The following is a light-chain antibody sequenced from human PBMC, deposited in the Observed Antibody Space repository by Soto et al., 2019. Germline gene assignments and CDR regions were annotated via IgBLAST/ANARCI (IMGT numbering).Light chain of an antibody. V-gene: IGKV4-1*01. Sequence: DIVMTQSPDSLAVSLGERATINGKSSQSVLYTSNNRDYLAWYQQKPGQPPKLLIYWASTRESGVPDRFSGSVSGTDFTLTISSLKAEDVAVYYCDQFYNTPPTFGQGTKVEI. CDR3: DQFYNTPPT. J-gene: IGKJ1*01. CDR2: WAS. CDR1: QSVLYTSNNRDY.